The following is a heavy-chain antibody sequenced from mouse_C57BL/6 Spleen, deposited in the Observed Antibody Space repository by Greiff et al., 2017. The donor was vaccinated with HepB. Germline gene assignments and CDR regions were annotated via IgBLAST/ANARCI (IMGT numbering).Heavy chain of an antibody. Sequence: QVQLQQSGPELVKPGASVKISCKASGYAFSSSWMNWVKQRPGKGLEWIGRIYPGDGDTNYNGKFKGKATLTADKSSSTAYMQLSSLTSEDSAVYFCAYNYYGSSYGFDYWGQGTLVTVSS. CDR1: GYAFSSSW. J-gene: IGHJ3*01. CDR3: AYNYYGSSYGFDY. V-gene: IGHV1-82*01. CDR2: IYPGDGDT. D-gene: IGHD1-1*01.